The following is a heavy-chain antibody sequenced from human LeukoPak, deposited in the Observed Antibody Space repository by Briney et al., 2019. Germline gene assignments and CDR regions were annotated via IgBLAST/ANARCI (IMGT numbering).Heavy chain of an antibody. Sequence: GESMNISSKGSGNSFTNYWIGWARQMPGQGLEWMGIIYPGDSDTRYSPSFQGQVTISADKSINTAYLQWSSLKASDTAMYYCARKYSSGWPNWGQGTLVTVSS. J-gene: IGHJ4*02. CDR1: GNSFTNYW. V-gene: IGHV5-51*01. D-gene: IGHD6-19*01. CDR2: IYPGDSDT. CDR3: ARKYSSGWPN.